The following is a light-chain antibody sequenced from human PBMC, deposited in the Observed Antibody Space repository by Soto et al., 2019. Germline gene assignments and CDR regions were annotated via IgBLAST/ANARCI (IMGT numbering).Light chain of an antibody. CDR1: QSLSSAF. J-gene: IGKJ1*01. Sequence: EILLTQSPGTLSLSPGEKATLSCRASQSLSSAFLAWYQQKPGQAPRLLIYGVSNRATGIPDRFSGSGSGTDFILTISRLEPEDFALNYCGQFVSSHPRTFGQGTKVDIK. CDR2: GVS. CDR3: GQFVSSHPRT. V-gene: IGKV3-20*01.